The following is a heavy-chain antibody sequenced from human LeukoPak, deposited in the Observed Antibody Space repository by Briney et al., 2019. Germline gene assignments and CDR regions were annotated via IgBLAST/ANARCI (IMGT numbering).Heavy chain of an antibody. V-gene: IGHV5-51*01. CDR2: IYPGDSDT. D-gene: IGHD3-22*01. Sequence: GESLKISCKGSGYSFTSYWIGWVRQMPGKGLEWMGIIYPGDSDTRYSPSFQGQVTISADKSISTAYLQWSSLKASDTAMYYCASSYDSSGYYYANWFHPWGQGTLVTVSS. CDR1: GYSFTSYW. CDR3: ASSYDSSGYYYANWFHP. J-gene: IGHJ5*02.